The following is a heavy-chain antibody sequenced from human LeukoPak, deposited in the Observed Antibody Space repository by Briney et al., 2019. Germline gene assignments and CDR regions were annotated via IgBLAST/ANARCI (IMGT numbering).Heavy chain of an antibody. J-gene: IGHJ6*03. Sequence: GGSLRLSCAASGFTFSSYSMNWVRQAPGKGLEWVSSISSSSSYIYYADSVKGRFTISRDNAKNSLYLQINSLRAEDTAVYYCARLAEGSSWYGDYYYYYMDVWGKGTTVTVSS. CDR1: GFTFSSYS. D-gene: IGHD6-13*01. V-gene: IGHV3-21*01. CDR2: ISSSSSYI. CDR3: ARLAEGSSWYGDYYYYYMDV.